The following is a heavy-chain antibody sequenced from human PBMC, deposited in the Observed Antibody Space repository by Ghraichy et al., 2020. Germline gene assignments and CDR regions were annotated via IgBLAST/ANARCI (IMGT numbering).Heavy chain of an antibody. CDR3: ARASTVVRFFYFAGMDV. D-gene: IGHD4-23*01. Sequence: GGSLRLSCVGSGFTFSTYSMNWVRQSPGKGLEWVSYITSNSRTKSYGDSVKGRFTISRDNAQNSLFLQMNSLRDDDTAVYYCARASTVVRFFYFAGMDVWGQGTTVTVS. J-gene: IGHJ6*02. CDR1: GFTFSTYS. CDR2: ITSNSRTK. V-gene: IGHV3-48*02.